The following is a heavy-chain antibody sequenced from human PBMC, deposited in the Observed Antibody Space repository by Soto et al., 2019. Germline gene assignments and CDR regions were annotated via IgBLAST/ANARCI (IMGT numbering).Heavy chain of an antibody. CDR2: IIPFFGTT. Sequence: GASVKVSGKASGGNFTTYTITWVRQAPGQGLEWMGKIIPFFGTTKYAQKFQGRVTITADESTSTAYMELISLRSEDTAVYFCARDYTGTTNYYYGMDVWGQGTTVTVSS. CDR1: GGNFTTYT. V-gene: IGHV1-69*13. J-gene: IGHJ6*02. CDR3: ARDYTGTTNYYYGMDV. D-gene: IGHD1-1*01.